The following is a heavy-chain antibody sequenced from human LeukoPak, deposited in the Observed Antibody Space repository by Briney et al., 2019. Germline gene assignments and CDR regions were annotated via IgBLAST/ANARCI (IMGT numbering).Heavy chain of an antibody. CDR2: INPNSGGT. Sequence: ASVKVSCKASGGTFSSYAISWVRQAPGQGLEWMGWINPNSGGTNYAQKFQGRVTMTRDTSISTAYMELSRLRSDDTAVYYCARAGRRPSDHRCDYWGQGTLVTVSS. D-gene: IGHD1-14*01. J-gene: IGHJ4*02. CDR1: GGTFSSYA. V-gene: IGHV1-2*02. CDR3: ARAGRRPSDHRCDY.